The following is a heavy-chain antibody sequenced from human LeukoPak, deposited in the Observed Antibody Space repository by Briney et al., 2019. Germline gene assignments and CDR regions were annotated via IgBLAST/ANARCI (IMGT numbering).Heavy chain of an antibody. Sequence: GGSLRLSCAASGFTFSSYAMNGVRQAPGRGLEWVSGINGSGGSTYYAGSVKGRFTISRDNSKNTLYLQMNSLRAEDTAVYYCAKPARTDYTDYWGQGTLVTVSS. V-gene: IGHV3-23*01. CDR1: GFTFSSYA. CDR3: AKPARTDYTDY. D-gene: IGHD1-14*01. CDR2: INGSGGST. J-gene: IGHJ4*02.